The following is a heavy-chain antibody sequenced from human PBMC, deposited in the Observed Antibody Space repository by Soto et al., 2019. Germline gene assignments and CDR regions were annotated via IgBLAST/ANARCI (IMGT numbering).Heavy chain of an antibody. CDR3: ARDSHPQLEIDFFDY. D-gene: IGHD3-3*02. V-gene: IGHV3-7*01. CDR2: IKQDGSEK. J-gene: IGHJ4*02. CDR1: GFTFSNYW. Sequence: GGSLRLSCAASGFTFSNYWMSWVRQAPGKGLEWVANIKQDGSEKYYVDSVKGRFTISRDNAKNSLYLQMNSLRAEDTAVYYCARDSHPQLEIDFFDYWGQGTLVTVSS.